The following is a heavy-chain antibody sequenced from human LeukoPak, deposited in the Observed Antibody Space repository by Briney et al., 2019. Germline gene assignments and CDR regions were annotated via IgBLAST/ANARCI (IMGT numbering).Heavy chain of an antibody. V-gene: IGHV3-23*01. CDR2: ISDSGVGT. Sequence: GGSLRLSCAASGFTFSGHAMSWVRQAPGKGLEWVSVISDSGVGTFYADSVKGRFTISRDNSKSTMYLQMNSLRAEDTAIYYCAKIDPGNYYRPQFDYWGQGTLVTVSS. D-gene: IGHD3-10*01. CDR1: GFTFSGHA. J-gene: IGHJ4*02. CDR3: AKIDPGNYYRPQFDY.